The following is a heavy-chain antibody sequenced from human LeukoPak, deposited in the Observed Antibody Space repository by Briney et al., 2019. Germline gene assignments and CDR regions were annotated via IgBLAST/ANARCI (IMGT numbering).Heavy chain of an antibody. CDR1: GFTFSSYA. CDR3: AKTALLWFGEFGSWFDP. Sequence: PGGSLRLSCAASGFTFSSYAMSWVRQAPGKGLECISGFSGSGGSTYYADSVKGRFTISRDNSKNRLYLQMNSLRAEDTAIYYCAKTALLWFGEFGSWFDPWGQGTLVTVSS. V-gene: IGHV3-23*01. CDR2: FSGSGGST. D-gene: IGHD3-10*01. J-gene: IGHJ5*02.